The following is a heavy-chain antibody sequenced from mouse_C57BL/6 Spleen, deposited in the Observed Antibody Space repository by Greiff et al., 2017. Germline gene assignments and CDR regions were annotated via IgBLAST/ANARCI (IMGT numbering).Heavy chain of an antibody. D-gene: IGHD1-1*01. V-gene: IGHV1-76*01. CDR1: GYTFTDYY. CDR3: ARLDGSSYWYFDV. CDR2: IYPGSGNT. J-gene: IGHJ1*03. Sequence: QVTLKVSGAELVRPGASVKLSCKASGYTFTDYYINWVKQRPGQGLEWIARIYPGSGNTYYNEKFKGKATLTAEKSSSTAYMQLSSLTSEDSAVYFCARLDGSSYWYFDVWGTGTTVTVSS.